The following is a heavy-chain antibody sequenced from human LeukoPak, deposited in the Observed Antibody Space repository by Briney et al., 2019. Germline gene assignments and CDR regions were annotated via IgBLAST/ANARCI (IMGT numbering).Heavy chain of an antibody. V-gene: IGHV4-31*03. CDR1: GDSISSGGYY. J-gene: IGHJ4*02. Sequence: PSETLSLTCTVSGDSISSGGYYWSWTRQHPGKGLEWIGYIYYSGSTYYNPSLKSRVTISVDTSKNQFSLKLSSVTAADTAVYYGARDNGHYGFYYWGQGTLVTVSS. D-gene: IGHD4-17*01. CDR3: ARDNGHYGFYY. CDR2: IYYSGST.